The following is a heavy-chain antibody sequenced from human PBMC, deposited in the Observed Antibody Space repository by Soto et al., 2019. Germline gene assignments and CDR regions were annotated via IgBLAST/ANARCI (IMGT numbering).Heavy chain of an antibody. Sequence: EVQLLESGGGLVQPGGSLRLSCVASGFTFSSNAMSWVRQAPGKGLEWVSHISSGSGGGTCYADSAKGRFTISRDIAKNTLYMQMNSLRVEDTAVYYCGKGTWGAFDIWGHGTLVTVSS. J-gene: IGHJ3*02. V-gene: IGHV3-23*01. CDR1: GFTFSSNA. CDR2: ISSGSGGGT. D-gene: IGHD7-27*01. CDR3: GKGTWGAFDI.